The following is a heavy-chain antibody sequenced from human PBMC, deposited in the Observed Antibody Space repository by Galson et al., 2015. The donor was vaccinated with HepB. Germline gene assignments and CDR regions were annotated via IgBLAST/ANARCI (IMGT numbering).Heavy chain of an antibody. V-gene: IGHV3-15*01. CDR2: IKSKTGGETT. J-gene: IGHJ5*02. Sequence: SLRLSCAASGFPFNNAWMTWVRQAPGLGLEWVGRIKSKTGGETTDHAAPVKGRFTISRDDSKTSLYLQMNSLKPEDPAVYSCTTDVYYSTYWSWLDPWGQGTLVTVSS. CDR3: TTDVYYSTYWSWLDP. CDR1: GFPFNNAW. D-gene: IGHD2-8*02.